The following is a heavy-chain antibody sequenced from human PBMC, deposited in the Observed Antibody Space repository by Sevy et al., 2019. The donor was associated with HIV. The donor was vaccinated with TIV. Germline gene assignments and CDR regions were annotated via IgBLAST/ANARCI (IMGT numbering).Heavy chain of an antibody. CDR1: GGTFSSYA. CDR2: IIPIFGTA. D-gene: IGHD3-22*01. J-gene: IGHJ4*02. Sequence: ASVKVSCKASGGTFSSYAISWVRQAPGQGLEWMGGIIPIFGTANYAQKFQGRVTITADESTGTADMELRSLRSEDTAEYYCAREWDDSSGYPFDYWGQGTLVTVSS. V-gene: IGHV1-69*13. CDR3: AREWDDSSGYPFDY.